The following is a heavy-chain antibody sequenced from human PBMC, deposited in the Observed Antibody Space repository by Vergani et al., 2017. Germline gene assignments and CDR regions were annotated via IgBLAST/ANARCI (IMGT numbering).Heavy chain of an antibody. J-gene: IGHJ4*02. Sequence: QVQLQELGPGLVKPSETLSLTCTVSGGSISSYYWSWIRQPPGKGLEWIGYIYYSGSTNYNPSLKSRVTISVDTSKNQFSLKLSSVTAADTALYFCARHDRKTYTATMGWYDYWGQGILVTVSS. D-gene: IGHD3-16*01. V-gene: IGHV4-59*08. CDR1: GGSISSYY. CDR2: IYYSGST. CDR3: ARHDRKTYTATMGWYDY.